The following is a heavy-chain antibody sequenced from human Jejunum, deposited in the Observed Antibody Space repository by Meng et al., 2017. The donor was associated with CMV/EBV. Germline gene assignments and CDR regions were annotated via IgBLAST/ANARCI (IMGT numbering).Heavy chain of an antibody. CDR3: AREMWLDL. J-gene: IGHJ5*02. CDR1: GGSITSTDW. CDR2: ISHSGGD. D-gene: IGHD5-12*01. V-gene: IGHV4-4*02. Sequence: SLSCSGSGGSITSTDWWSWVRQSPGKGLEWIGEISHSGGDNYNPSLKPRVKISVDKSKNQFFLEPTSVTAADTAVYYCAREMWLDLWGQGTLVTVSS.